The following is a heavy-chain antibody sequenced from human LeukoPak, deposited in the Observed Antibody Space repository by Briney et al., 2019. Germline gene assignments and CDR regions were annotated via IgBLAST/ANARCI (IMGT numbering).Heavy chain of an antibody. Sequence: SETLSLTCTVSGGSISSSSYYWGWIRQPPGKGLEWIGSIYYSGSTYYHPSLKSRVTISVDTSKNQFSLKLSSVTAADTAVYYCASGVYYYGSGSYYANWFDPWGQGTLVTVSS. V-gene: IGHV4-39*07. J-gene: IGHJ5*02. CDR1: GGSISSSSYY. D-gene: IGHD3-10*01. CDR3: ASGVYYYGSGSYYANWFDP. CDR2: IYYSGST.